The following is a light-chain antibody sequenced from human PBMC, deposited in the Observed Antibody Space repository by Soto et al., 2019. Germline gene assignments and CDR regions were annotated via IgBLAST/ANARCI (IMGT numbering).Light chain of an antibody. J-gene: IGLJ2*01. CDR3: AAWDDSLTVV. Sequence: QSVLTQPPSASGTPGQRVTISCSGSSSNIGSNSANWYQHLPGTAPKLLIFSDNQRPSGVPDRFSGSKSGTSASLAISGLQSEDEADYYCAAWDDSLTVVFGGGTKLTVL. CDR2: SDN. CDR1: SSNIGSNS. V-gene: IGLV1-44*01.